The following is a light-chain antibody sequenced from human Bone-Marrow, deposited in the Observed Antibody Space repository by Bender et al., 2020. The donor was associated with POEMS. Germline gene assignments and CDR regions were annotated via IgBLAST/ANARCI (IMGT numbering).Light chain of an antibody. Sequence: QSALTQPASVSGSPGQSITISCTGTSSDIGTYKYVSWFQQLPDKAPKLVIYEGSQRPSGVSNRFSGSKSGNTASLTVSGLQSEDEGDYYCSSWDDSLSGWVFGGGTKLTVL. CDR3: SSWDDSLSGWV. J-gene: IGLJ3*02. V-gene: IGLV2-14*01. CDR2: EGS. CDR1: SSDIGTYKY.